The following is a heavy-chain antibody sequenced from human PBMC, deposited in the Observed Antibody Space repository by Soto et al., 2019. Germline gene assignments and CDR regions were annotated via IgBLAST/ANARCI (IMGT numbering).Heavy chain of an antibody. CDR3: ARLSEIYYSYGMDV. CDR1: GFTFSSYG. Sequence: GGSLRLSCAASGFTFSSYGMHWVRQAPGKGLEGVAVIWYDGSNKYYADSVKGRFTISRDNSKNTLYLQMNSLRAEDTAVYYCARLSEIYYSYGMDVWGQGTTVTVSS. J-gene: IGHJ6*02. V-gene: IGHV3-33*01. CDR2: IWYDGSNK.